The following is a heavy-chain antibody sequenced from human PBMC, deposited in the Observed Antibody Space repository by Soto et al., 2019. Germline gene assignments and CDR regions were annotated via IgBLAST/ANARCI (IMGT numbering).Heavy chain of an antibody. CDR3: ARVKTIFGVVNWFDP. J-gene: IGHJ5*02. D-gene: IGHD3-3*01. V-gene: IGHV3-7*01. Sequence: QTGGSLRLSCAASGFTFSSYWMSWVRQAPGKGLEWVANIKQDGSEKYYVDSVKGRFTISRDNAKNSLYLQMNSLRAEDTAVYYCARVKTIFGVVNWFDPWGQGTLVTVSS. CDR1: GFTFSSYW. CDR2: IKQDGSEK.